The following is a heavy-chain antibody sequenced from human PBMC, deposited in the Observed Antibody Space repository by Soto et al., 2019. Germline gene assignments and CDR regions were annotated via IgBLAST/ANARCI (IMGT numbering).Heavy chain of an antibody. CDR2: ISVYNGNT. CDR3: AKAPRVFYGMDV. J-gene: IGHJ6*02. Sequence: ASVKVSCKASGYTFTSYGISWVRQAPGQGLEWMGGISVYNGNTNNAQKFQGRVTMTTDTSTSTAYMELRSLRSDDTAVYYCAKAPRVFYGMDVWGQGTTVTVPS. V-gene: IGHV1-18*01. CDR1: GYTFTSYG.